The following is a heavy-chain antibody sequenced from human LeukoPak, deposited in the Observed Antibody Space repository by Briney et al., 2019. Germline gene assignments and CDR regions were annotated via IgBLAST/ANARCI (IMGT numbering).Heavy chain of an antibody. V-gene: IGHV4-59*01. D-gene: IGHD3-22*01. CDR1: GGSINSYY. Sequence: SETLSLTCTVSGGSINSYYWSWIRQPPGKGLEWIAYIYYSGTTNYTPSLKSRVSISIDTSRNQFSLKLSSVTAADTAVYYCAGSIYYYDGSGYYQFDYWGQGTLVTVSS. CDR3: AGSIYYYDGSGYYQFDY. CDR2: IYYSGTT. J-gene: IGHJ4*02.